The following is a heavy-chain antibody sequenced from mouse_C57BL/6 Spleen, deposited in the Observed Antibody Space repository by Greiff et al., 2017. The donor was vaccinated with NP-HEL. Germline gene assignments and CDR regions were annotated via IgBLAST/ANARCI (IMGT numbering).Heavy chain of an antibody. J-gene: IGHJ4*01. CDR2: ISSGGDYT. CDR1: GFTFSSYA. D-gene: IGHD2-2*01. V-gene: IGHV5-9-1*02. CDR3: TREGDGYDLYYAMDY. Sequence: EVQRVESGEGLVKPGGSLKLSCAASGFTFSSYAMSWVRQTPEKRLEWVAYISSGGDYTYYADTVKGRFTISRDNSRNTLYLQMSSLKSEDTAMYYCTREGDGYDLYYAMDYWGQGTSVTVSS.